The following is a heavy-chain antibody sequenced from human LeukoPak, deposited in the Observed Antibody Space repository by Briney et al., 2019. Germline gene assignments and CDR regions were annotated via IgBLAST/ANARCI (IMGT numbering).Heavy chain of an antibody. CDR2: INWNGGSR. Sequence: GGSLRLSCAASGFAFDDYGMSWVRQAPGKGLEWVSGINWNGGSRAYADSVKGRFTISRDNAKNSLYLQMSSLRAEDTALYYCARAPPLNPSSSWFSTYFDYWGQGTLVTVSS. CDR1: GFAFDDYG. J-gene: IGHJ4*02. D-gene: IGHD6-13*01. CDR3: ARAPPLNPSSSWFSTYFDY. V-gene: IGHV3-20*04.